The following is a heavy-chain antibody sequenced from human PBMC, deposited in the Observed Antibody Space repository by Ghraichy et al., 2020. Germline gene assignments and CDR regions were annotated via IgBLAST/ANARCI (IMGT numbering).Heavy chain of an antibody. CDR2: IRYDGSNI. V-gene: IGHV3-30*02. CDR3: ANNYYDSSGYERGEDY. CDR1: GFTFSSYG. D-gene: IGHD3-22*01. Sequence: GGSLRLSCAASGFTFSSYGMHWVRQAPGKGLEWVAFIRYDGSNIYYADSVKGRFTISRDNSKNTLYLQMTSLRAEDTAVYYCANNYYDSSGYERGEDYWGQGTLVTVSS. J-gene: IGHJ4*02.